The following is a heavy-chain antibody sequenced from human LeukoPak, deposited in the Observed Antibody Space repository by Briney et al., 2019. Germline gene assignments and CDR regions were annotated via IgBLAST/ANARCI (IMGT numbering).Heavy chain of an antibody. CDR2: MHYSGNT. V-gene: IGHV4-59*01. Sequence: PSETLSLTCTVSGGSISSFYWSWIRQPPGKALEWIAYMHYSGNTNYNPSLQSRVTISIDTSQTQFSLKLSSVTAADPAVYYCARDWGGSGFNWFDPWGQGTLVTVSS. CDR3: ARDWGGSGFNWFDP. CDR1: GGSISSFY. J-gene: IGHJ5*02. D-gene: IGHD6-19*01.